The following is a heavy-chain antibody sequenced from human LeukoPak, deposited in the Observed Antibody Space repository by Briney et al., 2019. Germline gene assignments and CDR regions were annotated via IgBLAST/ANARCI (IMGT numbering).Heavy chain of an antibody. Sequence: ASVKVSCKASGYIFSDYYMHWVRQAPGQGLEWMGWVNPNSGNTGYAQRSQGRVTMTRNTSINTAYMELSNLGSEDTAVYYCARGTPYCSSASCYNYWGQGSLVTVSS. D-gene: IGHD2-2*02. CDR2: VNPNSGNT. CDR3: ARGTPYCSSASCYNY. V-gene: IGHV1-8*02. J-gene: IGHJ4*02. CDR1: GYIFSDYY.